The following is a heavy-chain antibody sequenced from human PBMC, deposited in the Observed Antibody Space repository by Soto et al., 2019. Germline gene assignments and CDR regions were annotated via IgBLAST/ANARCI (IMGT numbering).Heavy chain of an antibody. J-gene: IGHJ1*01. D-gene: IGHD6-19*01. CDR2: INAGNGNT. CDR1: GYTFTSYA. V-gene: IGHV1-3*01. Sequence: QVPLVQSGAEVKKPGASVKVSCKASGYTFTSYAMHWVRQAPGQRLEWMGWINAGNGNTKYSQKFQGRVTITRDTSASTAYMELSSLRSEDTAVYYCARVAIAVAGTYFQHWGQGTLVTVSS. CDR3: ARVAIAVAGTYFQH.